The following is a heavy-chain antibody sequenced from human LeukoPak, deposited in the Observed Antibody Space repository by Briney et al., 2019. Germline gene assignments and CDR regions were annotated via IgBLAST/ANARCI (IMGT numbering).Heavy chain of an antibody. V-gene: IGHV4-34*01. CDR1: GGSISSYY. CDR2: INHSGST. Sequence: SETLSLTCTVSGGSISSYYWSWIRQPPGKGLEWIGEINHSGSTNYNPSLKSRVTISVDTSKNQFSLKLSSVTAADTAVYYCARGNSDIAAAGTGYYFDYWGQGTLVTVSS. D-gene: IGHD6-13*01. CDR3: ARGNSDIAAAGTGYYFDY. J-gene: IGHJ4*02.